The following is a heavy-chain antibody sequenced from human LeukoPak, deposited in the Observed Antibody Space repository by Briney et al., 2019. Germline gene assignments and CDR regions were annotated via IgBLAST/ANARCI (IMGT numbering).Heavy chain of an antibody. CDR1: GFTFSTYA. Sequence: GGSLRPSCAASGFTFSTYAMSWVRQAPGKGLEWVSVISGSGGSTYYADSVKGRFTISRDNSKNTLYLQMNSLRAEDTAVYYCAKDKTGTPPFDYWGQGTLVTVSS. J-gene: IGHJ4*02. D-gene: IGHD3-9*01. V-gene: IGHV3-23*01. CDR3: AKDKTGTPPFDY. CDR2: ISGSGGST.